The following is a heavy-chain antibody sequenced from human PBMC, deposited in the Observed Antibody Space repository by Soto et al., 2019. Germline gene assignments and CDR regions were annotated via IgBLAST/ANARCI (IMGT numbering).Heavy chain of an antibody. D-gene: IGHD5-18*01. Sequence: GGSLRLSCAASGFTFSSYGMHWVRQAPGKGLEWVAVIWYDGSNKYYADSVKGRFTISRDNSKNTLYLQMNSLRAEDTAVYYCARDGSPCRYSYGWSVYGMDGWGQRTTDTVSS. CDR1: GFTFSSYG. CDR3: ARDGSPCRYSYGWSVYGMDG. J-gene: IGHJ6*02. CDR2: IWYDGSNK. V-gene: IGHV3-33*01.